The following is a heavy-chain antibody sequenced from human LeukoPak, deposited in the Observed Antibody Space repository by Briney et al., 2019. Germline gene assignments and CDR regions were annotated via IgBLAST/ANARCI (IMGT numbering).Heavy chain of an antibody. D-gene: IGHD3-22*01. V-gene: IGHV1-69*05. CDR2: IIPIFGTA. CDR3: ARDYDSSGYHAFDI. CDR1: GGTFSSYS. J-gene: IGHJ3*02. Sequence: ASVKVSCKASGGTFSSYSISWVRQAPGQGLERMGGIIPIFGTANYAQKFQGRVTITTDESTSTAYMELSSLRSEDTAVYYCARDYDSSGYHAFDIWGQGTMVTVSS.